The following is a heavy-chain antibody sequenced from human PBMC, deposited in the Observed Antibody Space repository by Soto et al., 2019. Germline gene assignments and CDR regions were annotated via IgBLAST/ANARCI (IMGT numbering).Heavy chain of an antibody. Sequence: EVQLVESGGGLVQPGGSLRLSCAASGFTFSSYSMNWVRQAPGKGLEWVSYISSSSSTIYYADSVKGRFTISRDNAKNSLYLQMNSLRDEDTAVYYCARDFGDIVVVPAADSEGYYYYYCMDVWGQGTTVTVSS. CDR3: ARDFGDIVVVPAADSEGYYYYYCMDV. CDR2: ISSSSSTI. V-gene: IGHV3-48*02. D-gene: IGHD2-2*01. CDR1: GFTFSSYS. J-gene: IGHJ6*02.